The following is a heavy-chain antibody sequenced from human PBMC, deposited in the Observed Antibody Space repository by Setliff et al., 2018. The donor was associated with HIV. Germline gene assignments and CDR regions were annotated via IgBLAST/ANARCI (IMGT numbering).Heavy chain of an antibody. Sequence: ASVKVSCKASGYSFPDYGISWVRQAPGQGLEWMGWISAYSVDTNYAQKFQGRLTLTRDTSTSTLYMDLRSLKSDDTAVYYCVRESEVPDKVYFHHWGQGTLVTVSS. J-gene: IGHJ1*01. CDR1: GYSFPDYG. V-gene: IGHV1-18*01. CDR2: ISAYSVDT. CDR3: VRESEVPDKVYFHH. D-gene: IGHD2-8*01.